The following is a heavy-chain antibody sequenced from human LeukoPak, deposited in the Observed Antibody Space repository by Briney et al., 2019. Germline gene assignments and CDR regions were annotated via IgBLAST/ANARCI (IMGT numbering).Heavy chain of an antibody. J-gene: IGHJ4*02. Sequence: SETLSLTCTVSGYSITSGYYWGWIRQPPGKGLEWIGEINHSGSTNYNPSLKSRVTISVDTSKNQFSLKLSSVTAADTAVYYCARHKRGILYWGQGTLVTVSS. CDR2: INHSGST. V-gene: IGHV4-38-2*02. CDR3: ARHKRGILY. CDR1: GYSITSGYY. D-gene: IGHD3-10*01.